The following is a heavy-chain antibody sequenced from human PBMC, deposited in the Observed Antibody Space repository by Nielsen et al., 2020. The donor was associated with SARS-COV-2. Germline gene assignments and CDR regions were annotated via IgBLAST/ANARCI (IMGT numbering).Heavy chain of an antibody. CDR1: GGSIRTGGYY. D-gene: IGHD5-18*01. Sequence: SETLSLTCTVSGGSIRTGGYYWSWIRQHPREGLEWIAYIYYDGTTYYNASLKSRVTISVDTSKNQFSLKLSSVTAADTAVYYCARGAGTWIQLWTVYWYFDLWGRGTLVTVSS. V-gene: IGHV4-31*03. J-gene: IGHJ2*01. CDR2: IYYDGTT. CDR3: ARGAGTWIQLWTVYWYFDL.